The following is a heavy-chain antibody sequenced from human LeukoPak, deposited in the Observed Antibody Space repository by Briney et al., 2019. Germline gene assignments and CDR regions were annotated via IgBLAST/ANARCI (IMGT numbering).Heavy chain of an antibody. J-gene: IGHJ4*02. D-gene: IGHD3-9*01. V-gene: IGHV4-59*01. CDR1: GGSISSYY. CDR3: ARGDDILTGQTWGYLN. Sequence: SETLSLTCTVSGGSISSYYWSWIRQPPGKGLEWIGYIYYSGSTNYNPSLKSRVTMSVDTSKNQFSLKLSSVTAADTAVYYCARGDDILTGQTWGYLNWGQGTLVIVSS. CDR2: IYYSGST.